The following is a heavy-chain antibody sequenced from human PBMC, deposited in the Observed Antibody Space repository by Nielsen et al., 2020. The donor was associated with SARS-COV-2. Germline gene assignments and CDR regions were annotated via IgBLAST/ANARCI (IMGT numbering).Heavy chain of an antibody. CDR2: VNPNSGNT. D-gene: IGHD4-17*01. CDR3: ARDYYGDYLDGFDI. CDR1: GYTLTDSFTDYY. J-gene: IGHJ3*02. Sequence: ASVKVSCKASGYTLTDSFTDYYIHWVRQAPGQGLEWMGWVNPNSGNTGYAQKFQGRVTMTRNTSISTAYMELSSLRSDDTAVYYCARDYYGDYLDGFDIWGQGTVVTVSS. V-gene: IGHV1-8*02.